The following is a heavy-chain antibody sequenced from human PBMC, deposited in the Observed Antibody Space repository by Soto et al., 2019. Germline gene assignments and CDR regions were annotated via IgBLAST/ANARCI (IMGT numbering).Heavy chain of an antibody. CDR3: ARDQYGDNWYFDL. V-gene: IGHV4-31*03. Sequence: QVQLQESGPGLVKPSQTLSLTCTVSGGSISSGGYYWSWIRQHPGKGLEWIGYIYYSGSTYYNPSLKSRVTISVDTSKNQFSLKMSSVTAADTAVYYCARDQYGDNWYFDLWGRGTLVTVSS. D-gene: IGHD4-17*01. CDR1: GGSISSGGYY. J-gene: IGHJ2*01. CDR2: IYYSGST.